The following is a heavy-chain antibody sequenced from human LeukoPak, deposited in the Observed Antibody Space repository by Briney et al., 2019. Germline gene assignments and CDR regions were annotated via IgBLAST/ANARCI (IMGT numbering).Heavy chain of an antibody. Sequence: PGGSQRLSCAASGFTFSNYAMHWVRQAPGKGLEWVAVVSYDGRNKYYADSVKGRFTISRDNSKNTLYLQMNSLRAEDTAVYYCAKGTDSSGWYWGQGTLVTVSS. J-gene: IGHJ4*02. CDR3: AKGTDSSGWY. D-gene: IGHD6-19*01. CDR2: VSYDGRNK. V-gene: IGHV3-30*04. CDR1: GFTFSNYA.